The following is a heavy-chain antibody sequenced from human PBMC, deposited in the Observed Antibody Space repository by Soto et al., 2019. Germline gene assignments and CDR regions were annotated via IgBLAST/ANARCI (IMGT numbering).Heavy chain of an antibody. J-gene: IGHJ6*02. CDR2: IDPSDSYT. CDR1: GYSFTSYW. CDR3: ARPIYDFWSGYYVSGMDV. Sequence: GESLKISCKGSGYSFTSYWISWVRQMPGKGLEWMGRIDPSDSYTNYSPSFQGHVTISADKSIGTAYLQWSSLKASDTAMYYCARPIYDFWSGYYVSGMDVWGQGTTVTVSS. D-gene: IGHD3-3*01. V-gene: IGHV5-10-1*01.